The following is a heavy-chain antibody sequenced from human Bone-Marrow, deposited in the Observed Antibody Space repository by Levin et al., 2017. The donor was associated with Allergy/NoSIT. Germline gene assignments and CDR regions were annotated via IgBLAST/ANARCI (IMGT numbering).Heavy chain of an antibody. CDR1: GFRFNTYW. Sequence: GASVKVSCVGSGFRFNTYWMHWVRQVPGKAMEWVARTDAGGSDTRYADSVTGRFTISRDNAKNTLYLQMNSLRREDTAVYYCGRDPVNYGRIGYYFDYWGQGIVVTVSS. D-gene: IGHD3-10*01. CDR2: TDAGGSDT. J-gene: IGHJ4*02. V-gene: IGHV3-74*01. CDR3: GRDPVNYGRIGYYFDY.